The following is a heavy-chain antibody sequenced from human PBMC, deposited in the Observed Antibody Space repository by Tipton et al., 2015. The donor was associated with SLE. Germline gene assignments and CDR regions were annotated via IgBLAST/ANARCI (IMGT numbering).Heavy chain of an antibody. CDR1: GFTFSSYA. J-gene: IGHJ6*02. V-gene: IGHV3-23*03. CDR2: IYSDGTGIT. CDR3: AKSRGDDYIWGSYRGYGMDG. D-gene: IGHD3-16*02. Sequence: SLRLSCAASGFTFSSYAMTWVRQAPGRGLEWVSVIYSDGTGITYYTDSVKGRFTISRDDSRNILYLQVNSLRAEDAAVYYCAKSRGDDYIWGSYRGYGMDGWGQGTTVTVSS.